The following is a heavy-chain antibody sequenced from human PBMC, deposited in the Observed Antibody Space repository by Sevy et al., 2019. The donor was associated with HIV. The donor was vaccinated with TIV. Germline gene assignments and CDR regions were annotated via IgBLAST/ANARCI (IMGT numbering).Heavy chain of an antibody. Sequence: SETLSLTCTVSGGSITSLYWNWIRRPPGKGLEWIAILYYNGHINYNPSLKSRVTLSRDTSKNQFSLRLSSVTAADTAMYYCAGENAWGRGYSWGQGTLVTVSS. V-gene: IGHV4-59*08. D-gene: IGHD1-26*01. J-gene: IGHJ4*02. CDR1: GGSITSLY. CDR3: AGENAWGRGYS. CDR2: LYYNGHI.